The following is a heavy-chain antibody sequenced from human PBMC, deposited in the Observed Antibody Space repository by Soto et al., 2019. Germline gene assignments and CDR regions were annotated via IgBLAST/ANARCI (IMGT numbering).Heavy chain of an antibody. D-gene: IGHD1-26*01. CDR3: ARGGSYHNWFDP. Sequence: EALMISCKGSGYSFTSYWICWFRQMPGKGLEWMGIIYPGDSDTRYSPSFQGQVTISADKSISTAYLQWSSLKASDTAMYYCARGGSYHNWFDPWGQGTLVTSPQ. J-gene: IGHJ5*02. CDR2: IYPGDSDT. V-gene: IGHV5-51*01. CDR1: GYSFTSYW.